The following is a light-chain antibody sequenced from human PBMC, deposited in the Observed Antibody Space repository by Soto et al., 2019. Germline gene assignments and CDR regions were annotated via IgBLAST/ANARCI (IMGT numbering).Light chain of an antibody. Sequence: EIMTTQSPSTLSVSPGERATLYCRASQSVSSNLAWYQQKPGQAPRLLIYGASTRATGIPARFSGSGSGTEFTLTISSLQSEDFAVYYCQQYNNWPPITFGQGTRLEIK. CDR3: QQYNNWPPIT. CDR1: QSVSSN. CDR2: GAS. J-gene: IGKJ5*01. V-gene: IGKV3D-15*01.